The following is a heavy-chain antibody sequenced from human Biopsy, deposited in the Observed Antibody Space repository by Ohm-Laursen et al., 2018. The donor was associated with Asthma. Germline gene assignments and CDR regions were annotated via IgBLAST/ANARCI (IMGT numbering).Heavy chain of an antibody. Sequence: GSSVKDSCKSLGGTFNTYVIGWGRQAPGQGLEWMGGINSVFGATTYPQKFQDRVTITADDSTSTVYMELSSLRSEDTAVYYCARKAGSCISRTCYSLDFWGQGTLVTVSS. CDR2: INSVFGAT. CDR3: ARKAGSCISRTCYSLDF. J-gene: IGHJ4*02. CDR1: GGTFNTYV. D-gene: IGHD2-2*01. V-gene: IGHV1-69*01.